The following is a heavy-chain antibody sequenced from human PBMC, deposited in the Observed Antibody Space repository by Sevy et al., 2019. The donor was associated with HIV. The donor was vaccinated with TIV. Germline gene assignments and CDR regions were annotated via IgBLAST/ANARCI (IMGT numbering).Heavy chain of an antibody. CDR1: GGSISSSPYY. V-gene: IGHV4-39*02. D-gene: IGHD2-2*01. Sequence: SETLSLTCTVSGGSISSSPYYWAWIRQPPGKGPEWIGSLYHSGSTYYNPSLKSRVTMFVDTSRSHFSLKLTSVTAADTAVYYCARDRLSYCSSTSCRYFDYWGQGTLVTVSS. J-gene: IGHJ4*02. CDR3: ARDRLSYCSSTSCRYFDY. CDR2: LYHSGST.